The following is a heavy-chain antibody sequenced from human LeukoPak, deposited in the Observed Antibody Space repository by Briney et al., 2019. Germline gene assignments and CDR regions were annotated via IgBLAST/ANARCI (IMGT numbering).Heavy chain of an antibody. CDR2: ITGSGGST. Sequence: GGSLRLSCAASGFTFSNYGLSWVRKAPGKGLDWVSGITGSGGSTYYADSVKGRFTISRDNSKNTLYLQMNSLRAEDTAIYYCARDERLLSFLKWGQGTLVTVSS. V-gene: IGHV3-23*01. J-gene: IGHJ4*02. CDR1: GFTFSNYG. CDR3: ARDERLLSFLK. D-gene: IGHD3-3*01.